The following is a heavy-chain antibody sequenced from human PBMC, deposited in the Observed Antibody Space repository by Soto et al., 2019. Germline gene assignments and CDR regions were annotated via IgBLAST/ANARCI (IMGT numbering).Heavy chain of an antibody. Sequence: EVQLLESGGGLVQPGGSLRLSYAASGFTFSSYVMSWVRQAPGKGLEWVSAISGSGDKTYHADSVKGRLTISRDNSKNTQYLQMNSLRGEDTAVYNSANGRQVAGQGPCAFDYWGQGTLVSVCS. V-gene: IGHV3-23*01. CDR3: ANGRQVAGQGPCAFDY. D-gene: IGHD6-19*01. CDR2: ISGSGDKT. J-gene: IGHJ4*02. CDR1: GFTFSSYV.